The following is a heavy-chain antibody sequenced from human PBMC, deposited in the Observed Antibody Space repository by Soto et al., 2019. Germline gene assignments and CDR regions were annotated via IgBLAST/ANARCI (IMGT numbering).Heavy chain of an antibody. J-gene: IGHJ3*02. CDR1: GFTFSSYA. D-gene: IGHD3-9*01. CDR3: ANPPGGGFDWLPAPDAFDI. V-gene: IGHV3-23*01. CDR2: ISGSGGST. Sequence: GGSLRLSCAASGFTFSSYAMSWVRQAPGKGLEWVSAISGSGGSTYYADSVKGRFTISRDNSKNTLYLQMNSLRAEDTAVYYCANPPGGGFDWLPAPDAFDIWGQGTMVTVSS.